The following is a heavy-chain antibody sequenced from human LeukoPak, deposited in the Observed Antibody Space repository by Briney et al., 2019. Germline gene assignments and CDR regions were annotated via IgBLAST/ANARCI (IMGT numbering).Heavy chain of an antibody. V-gene: IGHV1-46*01. D-gene: IGHD2-15*01. CDR2: INPSGGST. J-gene: IGHJ3*02. CDR3: AREGSLLLDFYAFDI. CDR1: GYTFTSYY. Sequence: ASVKVSCKASGYTFTSYYMHWVRQAPGQGLEWMGIINPSGGSTSYAQKFQGRVTMTRDTSTSTVYMELSSLRSEDTAVYYCAREGSLLLDFYAFDIWGQGTMVTVSS.